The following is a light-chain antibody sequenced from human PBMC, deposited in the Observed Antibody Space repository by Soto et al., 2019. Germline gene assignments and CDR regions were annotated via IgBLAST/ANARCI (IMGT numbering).Light chain of an antibody. CDR1: SYDVGTYNY. J-gene: IGLJ3*02. CDR3: SSYAGSNNLV. CDR2: EVS. V-gene: IGLV2-8*01. Sequence: QSALTQPRSVSGSPGQSVTISCTGTSYDVGTYNYVSWYLQDPGKAPKLMIYEVSKRPSGVPDRFSGSKSGNTASLTVSGLQAEDEADYYCSSYAGSNNLVFGGGTKLTVL.